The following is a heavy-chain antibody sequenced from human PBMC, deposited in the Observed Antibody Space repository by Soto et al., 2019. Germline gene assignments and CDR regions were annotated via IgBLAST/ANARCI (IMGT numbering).Heavy chain of an antibody. V-gene: IGHV4-31*03. CDR1: GGSISSGGYY. CDR3: ARDRNSSSWYFPYYYYGMDV. CDR2: IYYGGST. J-gene: IGHJ6*02. D-gene: IGHD6-13*01. Sequence: QVQLQESGPGLVKPSQTLSLTCTVSGGSISSGGYYWSWIRQHPGKGLEWIGYIYYGGSTYYNPSLQSRVTISVDTSKNQFSLKLSSVTAADTAVYYCARDRNSSSWYFPYYYYGMDVWGQGTTVTVSS.